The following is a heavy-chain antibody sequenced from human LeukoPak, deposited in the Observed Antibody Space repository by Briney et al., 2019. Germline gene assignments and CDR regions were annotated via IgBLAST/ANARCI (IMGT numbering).Heavy chain of an antibody. J-gene: IGHJ4*02. CDR1: GGSINSYY. V-gene: IGHV4-59*12. CDR2: IYYSGST. D-gene: IGHD2-15*01. Sequence: SETLSLTCTVSGGSINSYYWSWIRQHPGKGLEWIGYIYYSGSTNYNPSLKSRVTISVDTSKNQFSLKLSSVTAADTAVYYCARRSGGGSCVYWGQGTLVTVSS. CDR3: ARRSGGGSCVY.